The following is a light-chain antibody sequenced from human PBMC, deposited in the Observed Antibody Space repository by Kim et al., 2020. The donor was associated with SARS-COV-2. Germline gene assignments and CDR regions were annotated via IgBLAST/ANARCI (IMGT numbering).Light chain of an antibody. V-gene: IGKV3-15*01. J-gene: IGKJ5*01. Sequence: PGETVTLSCRASQSVSSRLAWYQQMPGQPPRLLIYGASTRATGVPGRFRGSGSGTEFTLTIYSLQSDDFAVYYCQQYNNWPPPLTFGQGTRLEIK. CDR1: QSVSSR. CDR2: GAS. CDR3: QQYNNWPPPLT.